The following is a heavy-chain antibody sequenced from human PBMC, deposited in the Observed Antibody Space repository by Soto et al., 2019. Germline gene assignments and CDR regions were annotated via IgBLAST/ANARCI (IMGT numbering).Heavy chain of an antibody. CDR1: GFTFSSHS. Sequence: QVQLVESGGGVVQPGRSLRLSCEASGFTFSSHSMHWVRQAPGKGLEWVAVIAFDGSYKYYADSVKGRFTISRDNSKNTLYLQMNSLRPEDTAVYYCARGASIVVPGTFFDYWGQGTLVTVSS. J-gene: IGHJ4*02. CDR3: ARGASIVVPGTFFDY. D-gene: IGHD6-19*01. CDR2: IAFDGSYK. V-gene: IGHV3-30*04.